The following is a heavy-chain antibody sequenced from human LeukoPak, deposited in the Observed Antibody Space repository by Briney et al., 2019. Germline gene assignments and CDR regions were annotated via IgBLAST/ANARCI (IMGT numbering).Heavy chain of an antibody. D-gene: IGHD6-13*01. CDR1: EFTFSGSA. J-gene: IGHJ6*03. V-gene: IGHV3-73*01. CDR2: IRSKANSNAT. CDR3: TRQQLDQYYYFYYMDV. Sequence: GGSLRLSCAASEFTFSGSAMHWVRRASGKGLEWVGRIRSKANSNATAYAASVKGRFTISRDDSKNTAYLQTNSPKTEDTAVYYCTRQQLDQYYYFYYMDVWGKGTTVTVSS.